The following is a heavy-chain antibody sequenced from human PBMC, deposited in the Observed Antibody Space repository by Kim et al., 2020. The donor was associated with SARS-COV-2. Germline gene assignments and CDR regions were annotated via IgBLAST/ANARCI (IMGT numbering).Heavy chain of an antibody. V-gene: IGHV3-33*06. CDR3: AKRQADGSGSYYSYYYGMDV. J-gene: IGHJ6*02. Sequence: GGSLRLSCAASGFTFSSYAMHWVRQAPGKGLEWVAVIWYDGSNKYYADSVKGRFTISRDNSKNTLYLQMNSLRAEDTAVYYCAKRQADGSGSYYSYYYGMDVWGQGTTVTVSS. CDR2: IWYDGSNK. D-gene: IGHD3-10*01. CDR1: GFTFSSYA.